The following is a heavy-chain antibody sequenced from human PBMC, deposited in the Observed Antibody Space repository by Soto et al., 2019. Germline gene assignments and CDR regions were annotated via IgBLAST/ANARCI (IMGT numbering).Heavy chain of an antibody. D-gene: IGHD5-12*01. CDR1: GGTFSSYA. Sequence: ASVKLSCKASGGTFSSYAISWVRQAPGQGLEWMGGIIPIFGTANYAQKFQGRVTITADESTSTAYMELSSLRSEDTAVYYCAKELLRERYDDTLFAYWGQGTRVTVSS. CDR3: AKELLRERYDDTLFAY. CDR2: IIPIFGTA. V-gene: IGHV1-69*13. J-gene: IGHJ4*02.